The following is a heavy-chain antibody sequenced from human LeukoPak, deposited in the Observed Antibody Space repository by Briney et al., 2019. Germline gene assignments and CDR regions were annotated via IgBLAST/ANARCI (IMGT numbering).Heavy chain of an antibody. D-gene: IGHD6-13*01. J-gene: IGHJ6*02. CDR2: ISGSGGST. Sequence: GGSLRLSCAASGFTFSSYGIHWVRQAPGKGLEWVSAISGSGGSTYYADSVKGRFTISRDNSKHTLYLQMNSLRAEDTAVYYCAKDPGGYFRYSSSWYGGAYGMDVWGQGTTVTVSS. CDR1: GFTFSSYG. V-gene: IGHV3-23*01. CDR3: AKDPGGYFRYSSSWYGGAYGMDV.